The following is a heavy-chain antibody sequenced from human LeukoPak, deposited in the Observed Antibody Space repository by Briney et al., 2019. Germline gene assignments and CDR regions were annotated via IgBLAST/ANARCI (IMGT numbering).Heavy chain of an antibody. CDR2: IIPIFGTA. CDR1: GGTFSSYA. CDR3: ARDPDIVATTSDY. J-gene: IGHJ4*02. D-gene: IGHD5-12*01. Sequence: SVKVSCKASGGTFSSYAISWVRQAPGQGLEWMGGIIPIFGTANYAQKFQGRVTITADESTSTAYMELSSLRSEDTAVYYCARDPDIVATTSDYWGQGTLVTVSS. V-gene: IGHV1-69*13.